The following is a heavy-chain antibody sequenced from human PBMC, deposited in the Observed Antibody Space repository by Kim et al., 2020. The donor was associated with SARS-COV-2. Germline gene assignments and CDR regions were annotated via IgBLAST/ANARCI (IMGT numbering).Heavy chain of an antibody. CDR2: TYYRSKWYN. Sequence: SQTLSLTCAISGDSVSSNSAAWNWIRQSPSRGLEWLGRTYYRSKWYNDYAVSVKSRITINQDTAKNQFSLQLKSVTPEDTAVYYCARGSSSAWYPLDPWGQGTLVTVSS. J-gene: IGHJ5*02. D-gene: IGHD6-19*01. CDR3: ARGSSSAWYPLDP. CDR1: GDSVSSNSAA. V-gene: IGHV6-1*01.